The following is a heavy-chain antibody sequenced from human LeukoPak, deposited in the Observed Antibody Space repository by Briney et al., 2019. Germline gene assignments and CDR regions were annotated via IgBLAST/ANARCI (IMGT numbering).Heavy chain of an antibody. J-gene: IGHJ4*02. Sequence: ASVKVSCKASGDSFTDYYIHCVRQAPGQGLEWMGWINPNSGDTNYAQKFQGRVTMTSDTSISTAYMELSSLRSDDMAIYYCARRPHSSGWSSSITLFEHWGQGTLVTVSS. V-gene: IGHV1-2*02. CDR3: ARRPHSSGWSSSITLFEH. CDR2: INPNSGDT. CDR1: GDSFTDYY. D-gene: IGHD6-19*01.